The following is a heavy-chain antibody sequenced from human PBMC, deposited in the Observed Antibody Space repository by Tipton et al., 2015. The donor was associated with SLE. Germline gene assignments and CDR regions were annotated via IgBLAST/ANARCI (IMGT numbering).Heavy chain of an antibody. J-gene: IGHJ3*02. CDR2: ISWNSGSI. V-gene: IGHV3-9*03. CDR1: GFTFSYFS. D-gene: IGHD6-13*01. CDR3: AKDTRYSSITGAFDI. Sequence: SLRLSCAASGFTFSYFSMNWVRQAPGKGLEWVSGISWNSGSIGYGDSVKGRFTISRDNAKNSLYLQMNSLRDEDMALYYCAKDTRYSSITGAFDIWGQGTMVTVSS.